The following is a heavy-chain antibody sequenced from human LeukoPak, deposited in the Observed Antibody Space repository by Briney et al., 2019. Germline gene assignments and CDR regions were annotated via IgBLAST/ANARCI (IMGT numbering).Heavy chain of an antibody. CDR1: GGSISSSSYY. CDR3: ARPVVPAANDAFDI. D-gene: IGHD2-2*01. V-gene: IGHV4-39*01. CDR2: IYYGGST. J-gene: IGHJ3*02. Sequence: SETLSLTCTVSGGSISSSSYYWGWIRQPPVKGLEWIGSIYYGGSTYYNPSLKSRVTISVDTSKNQFSLKLSSVTAADTAVYYCARPVVPAANDAFDIWGQGTMVTVSS.